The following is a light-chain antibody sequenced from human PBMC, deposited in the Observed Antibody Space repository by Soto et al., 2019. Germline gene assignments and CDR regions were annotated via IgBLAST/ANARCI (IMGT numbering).Light chain of an antibody. CDR1: QSVSSN. CDR2: GAS. V-gene: IGKV3-15*01. CDR3: QQYNNWPPMT. Sequence: EIVMTQSPATLSVSPGERATLSCRASQSVSSNLAWYQQKPGQALRLLIYGASTRATGIPARFSGSGSGTEFTLTISSLQSEDFAVYYCQQYNNWPPMTFGQGTKVDI. J-gene: IGKJ1*01.